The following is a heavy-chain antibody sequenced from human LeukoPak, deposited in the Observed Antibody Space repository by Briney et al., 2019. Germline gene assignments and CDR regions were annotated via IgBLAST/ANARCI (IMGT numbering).Heavy chain of an antibody. CDR2: ISNHGNDG. Sequence: PGRSLRLSCAASGFTFRSYAMHWVRQTPGKGLEWVAVISNHGNDGFYADSVKGHFTISRDNPKNTLYLQMDSLRAEDTAVYYCTRDRGAMNDFDYWGQGTLVTVSS. CDR1: GFTFRSYA. J-gene: IGHJ4*02. CDR3: TRDRGAMNDFDY. V-gene: IGHV3-30*01. D-gene: IGHD2-2*01.